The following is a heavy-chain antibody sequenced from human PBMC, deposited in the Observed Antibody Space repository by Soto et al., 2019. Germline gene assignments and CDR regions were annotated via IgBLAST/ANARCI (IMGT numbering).Heavy chain of an antibody. CDR3: ARDYYYDSSGYRND. CDR2: ISYDGSNK. V-gene: IGHV3-30-3*01. J-gene: IGHJ4*02. CDR1: GFTFSSYA. Sequence: GGSLRLSCAASGFTFSSYAMHWVRQAPGKGLEWVAVISYDGSNKNYADSVKGRFTISRDNSKNTLYLQMNSLRAEDTAVYYCARDYYYDSSGYRNDWGKGTLVTVSS. D-gene: IGHD3-22*01.